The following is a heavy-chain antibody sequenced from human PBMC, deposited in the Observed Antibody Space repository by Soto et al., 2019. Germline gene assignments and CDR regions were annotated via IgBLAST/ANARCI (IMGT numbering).Heavy chain of an antibody. CDR3: AREGIAAAGTTGWFDP. V-gene: IGHV3-53*01. Sequence: GGSLRLSCAASGFTVSSNYMSWVRQAPGKGLEWVSVIYSGGSTYYADSVKGRFTISRDNSKNTLYLQMNSLRAEDTAVYYCAREGIAAAGTTGWFDPWGQGTLVTVSS. D-gene: IGHD6-13*01. CDR1: GFTVSSNY. J-gene: IGHJ5*02. CDR2: IYSGGST.